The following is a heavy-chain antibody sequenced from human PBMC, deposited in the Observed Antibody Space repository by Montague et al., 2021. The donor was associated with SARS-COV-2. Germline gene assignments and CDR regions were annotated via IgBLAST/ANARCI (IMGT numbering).Heavy chain of an antibody. J-gene: IGHJ6*02. V-gene: IGHV6-1*01. Sequence: CAISGDSVSSNSATWNWIRQSPSRGLEWLGKTYYRSKWYNDNAVAVRGRVTINPDTSKNQFSLQLNSVTPEDTVIYYCTSGREGNYNVMDVWGQGTTVTVSS. D-gene: IGHD1-1*01. CDR3: TSGREGNYNVMDV. CDR1: GDSVSSNSAT. CDR2: TYYRSKWYN.